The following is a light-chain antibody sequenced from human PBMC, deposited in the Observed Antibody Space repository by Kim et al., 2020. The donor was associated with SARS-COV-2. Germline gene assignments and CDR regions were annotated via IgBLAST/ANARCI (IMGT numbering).Light chain of an antibody. CDR3: SAWDSSLNGWV. Sequence: QAGLTQSPSMSKGLRQTATLTCTGNSNNVGDQGAAWLQLQQGHPPKLLSDRINLRPSGISARFSASRSGNTASLTITGLQPEDEADYYCSAWDSSLNGWVLGGGTKLSVL. CDR2: RIN. CDR1: SNNVGDQG. J-gene: IGLJ3*02. V-gene: IGLV10-54*04.